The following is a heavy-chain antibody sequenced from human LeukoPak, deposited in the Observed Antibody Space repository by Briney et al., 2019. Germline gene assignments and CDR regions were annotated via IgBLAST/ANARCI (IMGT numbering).Heavy chain of an antibody. V-gene: IGHV3-48*04. Sequence: GGSLRLSCAASGFTFSSCSMNWVRQAPGKGLEWVSYISSSSSTIYYADSVKGRFTISRDNAKNSLYLQMNSLRAEDTAVYYCARVGPNYYYYMDVWGKGTTVTVSS. J-gene: IGHJ6*03. CDR2: ISSSSSTI. D-gene: IGHD3-10*01. CDR3: ARVGPNYYYYMDV. CDR1: GFTFSSCS.